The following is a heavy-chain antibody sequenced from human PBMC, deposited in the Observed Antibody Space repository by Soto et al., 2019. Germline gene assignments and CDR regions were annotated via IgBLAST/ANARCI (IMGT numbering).Heavy chain of an antibody. V-gene: IGHV4-34*09. CDR3: TRGLDRDKLGY. CDR2: INHSGST. J-gene: IGHJ4*02. CDR1: GGSFSGYY. D-gene: IGHD1-26*01. Sequence: SETLSLTCAVYGGSFSGYYWSWIRQPPGKGLEWIGEINHSGSTNYSPSLRSRLTMSADTSKNQFSLKLSSVTVADTAVYYCTRGLDRDKLGYWGQGIQVNVSS.